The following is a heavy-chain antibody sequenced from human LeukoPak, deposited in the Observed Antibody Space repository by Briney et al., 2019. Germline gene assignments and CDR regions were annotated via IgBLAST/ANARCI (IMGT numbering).Heavy chain of an antibody. CDR3: AKDFDWLPDY. CDR2: ISWNSAYI. Sequence: GGSLRLSCAASGFTFDDYAMHWVRQAPGKGLEWVSGISWNSAYIGYADSVRGRFTISRDNNRNSLYLQMNSLRTEDSALYYCAKDFDWLPDYWGQGTLVTVSS. J-gene: IGHJ4*02. V-gene: IGHV3-9*01. D-gene: IGHD3-9*01. CDR1: GFTFDDYA.